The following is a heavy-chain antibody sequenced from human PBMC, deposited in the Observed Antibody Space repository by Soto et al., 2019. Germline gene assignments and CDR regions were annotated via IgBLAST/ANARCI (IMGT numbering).Heavy chain of an antibody. D-gene: IGHD3-22*01. CDR2: IIPIFGTA. V-gene: IGHV1-69*06. CDR3: ARDGDYYDRSGYYFGYGMDV. J-gene: IGHJ6*02. Sequence: QVQLVQSGAEVKKPGSSVKVSCKASGGTFSSYAISWVRQAPGQGLEWMGGIIPIFGTANYAQKFQGRVTITADKSTSTAYMELSSLRSEDTAVYYCARDGDYYDRSGYYFGYGMDVWGQGTTVTVSS. CDR1: GGTFSSYA.